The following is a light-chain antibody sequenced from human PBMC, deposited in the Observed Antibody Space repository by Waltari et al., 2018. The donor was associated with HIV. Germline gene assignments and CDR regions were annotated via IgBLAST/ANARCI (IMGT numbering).Light chain of an antibody. CDR1: SSNIGSNY. J-gene: IGLJ2*01. CDR2: RNN. Sequence: QSVLTQPPSASGTHGQRITISCSGSSSNIGSNYVYWYQQLPGTAPKLLIYRNNQRPSGVPDRFSGSKSGTSASLAISGLRSEDEADYYCATWDDTLSGHVVFGGGTKLNVL. CDR3: ATWDDTLSGHVV. V-gene: IGLV1-47*01.